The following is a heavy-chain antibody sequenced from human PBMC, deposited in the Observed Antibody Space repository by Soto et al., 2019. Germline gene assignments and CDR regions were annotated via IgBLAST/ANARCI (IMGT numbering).Heavy chain of an antibody. Sequence: GGSLRLSCAAYGFTFSIYAMTWVRQAPGKGLEWVSGLSSSGGTTHYADSVKGRFTISRDNSKNTLFLQMNSLRAEDTAVYYCGKLPRGRSPENDFWGQGTLVTVSS. CDR3: GKLPRGRSPENDF. J-gene: IGHJ4*02. V-gene: IGHV3-23*01. CDR1: GFTFSIYA. CDR2: LSSSGGTT.